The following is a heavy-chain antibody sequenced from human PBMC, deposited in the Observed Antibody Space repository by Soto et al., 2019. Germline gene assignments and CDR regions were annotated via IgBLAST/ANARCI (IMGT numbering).Heavy chain of an antibody. Sequence: EVRLLESGGGPVQPGESLRLSCEASGFTFNNYGMDWVRQAPGRGLEWISFISGASDTTYYADSVKGRFIISRDKSKNTLYLQMNSLRAEDTAIYYCAKSFTQSNVWRAYRHKTHFDYWGQGALVTVTS. CDR1: GFTFNNYG. J-gene: IGHJ4*02. D-gene: IGHD3-16*02. CDR3: AKSFTQSNVWRAYRHKTHFDY. V-gene: IGHV3-23*01. CDR2: ISGASDTT.